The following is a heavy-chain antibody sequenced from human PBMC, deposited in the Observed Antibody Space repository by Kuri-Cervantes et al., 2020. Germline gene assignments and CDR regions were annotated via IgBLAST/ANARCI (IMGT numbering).Heavy chain of an antibody. CDR1: GFTFSSSW. CDR2: IKCDGSEK. D-gene: IGHD6-19*01. CDR3: AREQVAGNPNDAFDI. J-gene: IGHJ3*02. V-gene: IGHV3-52*01. Sequence: GGSLRLSCAASGFTFSSSWMHWVCQAPEKGLEWVADIKCDGSEKYYVDSVKGRLTISRDNAKNTLYLQMNSLRADDTAVYYCAREQVAGNPNDAFDIWGQGTMVTVSS.